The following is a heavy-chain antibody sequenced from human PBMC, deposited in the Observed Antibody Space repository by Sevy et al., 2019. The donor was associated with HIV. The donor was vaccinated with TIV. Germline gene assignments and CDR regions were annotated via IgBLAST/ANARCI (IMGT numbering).Heavy chain of an antibody. CDR1: GFTFRTSG. J-gene: IGHJ4*02. Sequence: GGSLRLSCVTSGFTFRTSGMHWVRQSPGKGLEWVAVISYDEAHKNYADSVKVRFSISKDHSKNTLYLQMSSLRTEDTDVYYCAKDYSAGITMVRGAYRARGDYFDYWGQGTQVTVSS. CDR2: ISYDEAHK. V-gene: IGHV3-30*18. D-gene: IGHD3-10*01. CDR3: AKDYSAGITMVRGAYRARGDYFDY.